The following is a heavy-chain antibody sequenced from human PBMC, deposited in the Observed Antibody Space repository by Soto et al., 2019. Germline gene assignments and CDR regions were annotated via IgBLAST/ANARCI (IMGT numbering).Heavy chain of an antibody. D-gene: IGHD3-10*01. CDR1: GGSIDSGDYY. CDR2: VYYSGTT. V-gene: IGHV4-61*08. J-gene: IGHJ6*02. Sequence: PSETLSLTCTVSGGSIDSGDYYWSWIWQPPGKGLEWIGYVYYSGTTNYNPFLKSRVTLSLDKSKNQFSLKMNSVTAADTAVYYCARAAITMVRGREYYYYGMDVWGQGTTVTVSS. CDR3: ARAAITMVRGREYYYYGMDV.